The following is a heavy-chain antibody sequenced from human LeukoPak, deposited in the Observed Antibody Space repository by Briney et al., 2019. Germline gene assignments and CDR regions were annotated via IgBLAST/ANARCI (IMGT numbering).Heavy chain of an antibody. CDR1: NGSISSSSYY. V-gene: IGHV4-39*01. J-gene: IGHJ4*02. CDR2: IYYSGTT. CDR3: MCTYSSGYYLYS. Sequence: PAETLSLTCTVSNGSISSSSYYWAWIRQPPGEGLERIGNIYYSGTTYYNPSLKSRVTISVDTSNNQFSLKLSSVTAADTAVDYCMCTYSSGYYLYSWGQGTLVTVSS. D-gene: IGHD3-22*01.